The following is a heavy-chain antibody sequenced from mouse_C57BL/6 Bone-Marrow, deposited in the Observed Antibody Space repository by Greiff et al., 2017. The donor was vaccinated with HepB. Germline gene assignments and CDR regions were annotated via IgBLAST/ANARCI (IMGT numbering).Heavy chain of an antibody. Sequence: VQLQQSGPELVKPGDSVKISCKASGYSFTGYFMNWVMQSHGKSLEWIGRINPYNGDTFYNQKFKGKATLTVDKSSSTAHMELRSLTSEDCAVYYCARYPITTVVDYYAMDYWGQGTSVTVSS. CDR1: GYSFTGYF. CDR3: ARYPITTVVDYYAMDY. J-gene: IGHJ4*01. D-gene: IGHD1-1*01. V-gene: IGHV1-20*01. CDR2: INPYNGDT.